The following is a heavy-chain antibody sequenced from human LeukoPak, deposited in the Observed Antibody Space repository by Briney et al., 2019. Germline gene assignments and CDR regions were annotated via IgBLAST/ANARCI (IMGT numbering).Heavy chain of an antibody. CDR3: ARGGRSWYRGENWFDP. CDR2: ISSSSSTI. V-gene: IGHV3-48*02. J-gene: IGHJ5*02. Sequence: GGSLRLSCAASGFTFSSYSMNWVRQAPGKGREGVAYISSSSSTIYYADSVKGRFTISRDNAKNSLYLQMNSLRDEDTAVYYCARGGRSWYRGENWFDPWGQGTLVTVSS. CDR1: GFTFSSYS. D-gene: IGHD6-13*01.